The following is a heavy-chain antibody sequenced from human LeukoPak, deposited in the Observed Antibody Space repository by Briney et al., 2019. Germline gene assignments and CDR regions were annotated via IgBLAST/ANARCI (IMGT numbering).Heavy chain of an antibody. J-gene: IGHJ3*02. CDR2: ISSSSSTI. D-gene: IGHD4-17*01. CDR3: ARDYGDYLRHAFDI. Sequence: PGGSLRLSCAASGFTFSSYSMNWVRQAPGKGLEWVSYISSSSSTIYYADSVKGRFTISRGNAKNSLYLQMNSLRAEDTAVYYCARDYGDYLRHAFDIWGQGTMVTVSS. V-gene: IGHV3-48*04. CDR1: GFTFSSYS.